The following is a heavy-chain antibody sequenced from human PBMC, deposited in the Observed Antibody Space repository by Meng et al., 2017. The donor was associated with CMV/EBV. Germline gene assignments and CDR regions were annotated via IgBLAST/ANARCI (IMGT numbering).Heavy chain of an antibody. J-gene: IGHJ6*02. CDR2: MNPNRGNT. Sequence: ASVKVSCKASGYTFIYYDIIWVRQASGQGLEWVGWMNPNRGNTAYAQKFQGRVTMTRDTSTSIAYMELSSLRSGDTAVYYCARGQVQCSTINCHDYRFSGMDVWGQGTTDTVSS. CDR1: GYTFIYYD. V-gene: IGHV1-8*01. D-gene: IGHD2/OR15-2a*01. CDR3: ARGQVQCSTINCHDYRFSGMDV.